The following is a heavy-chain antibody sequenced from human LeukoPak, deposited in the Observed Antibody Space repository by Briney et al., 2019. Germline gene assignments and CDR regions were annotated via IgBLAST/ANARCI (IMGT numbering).Heavy chain of an antibody. CDR3: AREDYGDPHDAFDI. V-gene: IGHV4-4*02. CDR2: IYHSGST. Sequence: PSGTLSLTCAVSGGSISSSNWWSWVRQPPGKGLEWIGEIYHSGSTNYNPSLKSRVTISVDKSKNQFSLKLSSVTAADTAVYYCAREDYGDPHDAFDIWGQGTMVTVSS. CDR1: GGSISSSNW. J-gene: IGHJ3*02. D-gene: IGHD4-17*01.